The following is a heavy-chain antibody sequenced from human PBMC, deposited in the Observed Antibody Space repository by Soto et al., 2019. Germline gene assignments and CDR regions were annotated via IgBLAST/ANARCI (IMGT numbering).Heavy chain of an antibody. J-gene: IGHJ4*02. CDR2: IKTVTDGGTT. Sequence: PGGSLRLSCAASGFTFSNDWMNWVRQAPGKGLEWVARIKTVTDGGTTDYAAPVKGRFFISRDDSKSTLYLQMNSLKTEDTAIYYCMTHPVIYTRGHWGQGTLVTVSS. CDR3: MTHPVIYTRGH. CDR1: GFTFSNDW. D-gene: IGHD2-2*02. V-gene: IGHV3-15*01.